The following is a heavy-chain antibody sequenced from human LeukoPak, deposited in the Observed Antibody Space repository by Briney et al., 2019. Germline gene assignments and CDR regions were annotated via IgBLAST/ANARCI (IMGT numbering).Heavy chain of an antibody. J-gene: IGHJ4*02. D-gene: IGHD6-19*01. CDR2: IRYDGSNK. Sequence: GGSLRLSCAASGFTFSSYGMHWVRQAPGKGLEWVAFIRYDGSNKYYADSVKGRFTISRDNSKNTLYLQMNSLRAEDTAVYYCAKVTPAKVAMAVAESDYWGQGTLVTVSS. CDR3: AKVTPAKVAMAVAESDY. V-gene: IGHV3-30*02. CDR1: GFTFSSYG.